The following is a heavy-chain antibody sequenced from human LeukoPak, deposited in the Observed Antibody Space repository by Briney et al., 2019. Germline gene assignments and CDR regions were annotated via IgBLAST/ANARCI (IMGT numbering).Heavy chain of an antibody. V-gene: IGHV1-24*01. CDR2: FDPEDGET. CDR3: ATDLVYYDSSGYGLDY. D-gene: IGHD3-22*01. CDR1: GYTLTELS. J-gene: IGHJ4*02. Sequence: ASVKVSCKVSGYTLTELSMHWVRQAPGKGHEWMGGFDPEDGETIYAQKFQGRVTMAEDTSTDTAYMELSSLRSEDTAVYYCATDLVYYDSSGYGLDYWGQGTLVTVSS.